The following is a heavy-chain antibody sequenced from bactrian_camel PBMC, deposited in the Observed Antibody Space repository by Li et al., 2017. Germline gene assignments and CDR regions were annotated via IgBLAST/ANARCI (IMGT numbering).Heavy chain of an antibody. CDR2: IYAGGGVL. D-gene: IGHD4*01. J-gene: IGHJ4*01. CDR3: AASPPRSPVAPMIWLRSSGDRNY. CDR1: GYDYTDKC. V-gene: IGHV3S40*01. Sequence: QLVESGGGSVQAGGSLRLTCAASGYDYTDKCMRWFRQTPGKEREGVAVIYAGGGVLVYADSVKARFTISQDNAKRTVYLQMTGLQPEDTAMYYCAASPPRSPVAPMIWLRSSGDRNYWGQGTQVTVS.